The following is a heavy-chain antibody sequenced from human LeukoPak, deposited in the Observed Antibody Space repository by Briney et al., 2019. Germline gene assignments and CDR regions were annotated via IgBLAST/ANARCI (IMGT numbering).Heavy chain of an antibody. D-gene: IGHD2-15*01. J-gene: IGHJ5*02. Sequence: SETLSLTCAVYGGSFSGYYWSWIRQPPGKGLEWIGEINHSGSTNYSPSLKSRVTISVDTSKNQFSLKLSSVTAADTAVYYCARASRDGGSARINWFDPWGQGTLVTVSS. CDR2: INHSGST. CDR3: ARASRDGGSARINWFDP. CDR1: GGSFSGYY. V-gene: IGHV4-34*01.